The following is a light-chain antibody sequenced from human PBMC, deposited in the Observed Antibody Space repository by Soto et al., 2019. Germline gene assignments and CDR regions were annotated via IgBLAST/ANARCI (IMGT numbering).Light chain of an antibody. J-gene: IGKJ1*01. Sequence: DVQLPQSPSTLSASVGDRVTITCRASQSISSWLAWYQQKPGKAPKLLIYDASSLESGVPARFSASGSGTDFTLTISDVQPEDFALYYCPQRQSWPRTFGQRTMVDI. CDR3: PQRQSWPRT. CDR1: QSISSW. V-gene: IGKV1-5*01. CDR2: DAS.